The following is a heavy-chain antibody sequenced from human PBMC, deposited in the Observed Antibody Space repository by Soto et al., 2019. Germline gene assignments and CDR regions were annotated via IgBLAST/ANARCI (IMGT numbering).Heavy chain of an antibody. V-gene: IGHV5-51*01. D-gene: IGHD2-2*01. CDR2: IYPGDSDT. CDR1: GYSFTNYW. J-gene: IGHJ4*02. CDR3: ARRKASSTTSLSFRAGFDY. Sequence: GESLNISCKGSGYSFTNYWIGWVRQMPGKGLEWMGLIYPGDSDTRYSPSFEGQVTISADKSISTAYLQWSGLKASDTAMYYCARRKASSTTSLSFRAGFDYWGQGTLVTVSS.